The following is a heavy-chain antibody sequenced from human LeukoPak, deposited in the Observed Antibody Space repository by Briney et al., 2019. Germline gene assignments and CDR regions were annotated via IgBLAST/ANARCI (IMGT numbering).Heavy chain of an antibody. J-gene: IGHJ6*03. V-gene: IGHV3-23*01. D-gene: IGHD3-16*01. CDR3: AYKGGGYYDYMDV. Sequence: GGSLRLSCAASGFTFSDYYMSWIRQAPGKGPEWVSSVSASGGSTYYGDSVKGRFTISRDNAKNTLYLQMNDLRVEDTAVYYCAYKGGGYYDYMDVWGKGTTVTVSS. CDR2: VSASGGST. CDR1: GFTFSDYY.